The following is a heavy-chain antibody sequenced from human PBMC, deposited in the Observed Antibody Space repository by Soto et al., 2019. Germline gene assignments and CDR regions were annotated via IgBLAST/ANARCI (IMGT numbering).Heavy chain of an antibody. V-gene: IGHV3-23*01. CDR1: GFTFSSYA. J-gene: IGHJ6*02. D-gene: IGHD6-6*01. CDR2: ISGSGGST. CDR3: AKGGDRIAARLYGMDV. Sequence: LGGSLRLSCAASGFTFSSYAMSWVRQAPGKGLEWVSAISGSGGSTYYADSVKGRFTISRDNSKNTLYLQMNSLRAEDTAVYYCAKGGDRIAARLYGMDVWGQGTTVTVSS.